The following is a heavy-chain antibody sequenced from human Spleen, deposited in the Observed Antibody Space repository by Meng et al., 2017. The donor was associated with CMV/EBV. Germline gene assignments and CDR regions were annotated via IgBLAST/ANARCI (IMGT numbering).Heavy chain of an antibody. D-gene: IGHD6-13*01. CDR1: GFTFSSYW. CDR3: ARAYSSSPDY. Sequence: GGSLRLSCAASGFTFSSYWMHWVRQAPGKGLVWVSRINTDGSSTSYADSVKGRFTISRDNAKNALNLQMNSLRAEDTAVYYCARAYSSSPDYWGQGTLVTVSS. CDR2: INTDGSST. J-gene: IGHJ4*02. V-gene: IGHV3-74*01.